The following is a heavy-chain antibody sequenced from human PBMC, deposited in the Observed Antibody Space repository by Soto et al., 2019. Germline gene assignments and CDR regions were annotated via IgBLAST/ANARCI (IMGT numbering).Heavy chain of an antibody. Sequence: QVQLVGSGGGVVQPGRSLRLSCAASGFTFSSYAMHWVRQAPGKGLEWVAVISYDGSNKYYADSVKGRFTISRDNSKNTLYLQMSSLRAEDTAVYYCSSRGGLFSSSYYDGMDVWGQGTTVTVSS. J-gene: IGHJ6*02. D-gene: IGHD3-10*01. CDR1: GFTFSSYA. CDR2: ISYDGSNK. CDR3: SSRGGLFSSSYYDGMDV. V-gene: IGHV3-30-3*01.